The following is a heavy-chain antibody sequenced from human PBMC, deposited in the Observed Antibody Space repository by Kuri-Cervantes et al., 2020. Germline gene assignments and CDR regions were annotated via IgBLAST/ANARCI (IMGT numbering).Heavy chain of an antibody. CDR1: GFTFSSYW. CDR3: ARGGGVRGLDY. J-gene: IGHJ4*02. D-gene: IGHD3-10*01. CDR2: INSDGSGT. Sequence: GESLKISCAASGFTFSSYWMHWVRQAPGKGLVWVSRINSDGSGTSYADSVKGRFTISRDNAKNTLYLQMNSLRVDDTAVYFCARGGGVRGLDYWGQGTLVTVSS. V-gene: IGHV3-74*01.